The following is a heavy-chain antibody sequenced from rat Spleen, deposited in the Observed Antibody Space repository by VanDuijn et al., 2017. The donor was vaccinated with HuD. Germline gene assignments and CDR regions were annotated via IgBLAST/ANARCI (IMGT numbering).Heavy chain of an antibody. V-gene: IGHV5-22*01. Sequence: EVQLVESGGGLVQPGRSLKLSCITSGFTFNYYWMTWIRQAPKKGLEWVASITYEGSSTYYGDSVKGRFTISRENAKSTLYLQMNSLRSEDTATYYCARHDFDYWGQGVMVTVSS. CDR1: GFTFNYYW. CDR3: ARHDFDY. CDR2: ITYEGSST. J-gene: IGHJ2*01.